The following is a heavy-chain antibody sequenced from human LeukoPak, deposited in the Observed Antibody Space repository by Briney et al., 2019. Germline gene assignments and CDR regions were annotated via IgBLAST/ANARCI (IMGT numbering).Heavy chain of an antibody. J-gene: IGHJ4*02. CDR2: INSDGSFT. V-gene: IGHV3-74*01. CDR1: GFXFSRYW. D-gene: IGHD3-22*01. CDR3: ARDPNYDSSGYPFDY. Sequence: GGSLRLSCAASGFXFSRYWIHWVRQAPGKGLVWVSRINSDGSFTTYADSVEGRFTISRDNAKNTLYLQMNSLRADDTAVYYCARDPNYDSSGYPFDYWGQGVLVTVSS.